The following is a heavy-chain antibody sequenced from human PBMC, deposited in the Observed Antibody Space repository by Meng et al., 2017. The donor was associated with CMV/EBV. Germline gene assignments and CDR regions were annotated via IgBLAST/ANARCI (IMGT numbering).Heavy chain of an antibody. J-gene: IGHJ4*02. CDR1: GGSISSGDYY. D-gene: IGHD3-3*01. Sequence: SETLSLTCTVSGGSISSGDYYWSWIRQPPGKGLEWIGYIYYSGSTYYNPSLKSRVTISVDTSKNQLSLKLSSVTAADTAVYYCARRDDFWSGYLNWGQGTLVTVSS. V-gene: IGHV4-30-4*08. CDR2: IYYSGST. CDR3: ARRDDFWSGYLN.